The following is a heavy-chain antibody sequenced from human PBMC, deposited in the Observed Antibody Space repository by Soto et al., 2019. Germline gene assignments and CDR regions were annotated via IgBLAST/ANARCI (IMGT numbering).Heavy chain of an antibody. D-gene: IGHD3-9*01. J-gene: IGHJ4*02. Sequence: QVQLQESGPGLVKPSDTLSLTCAVSGYSISSSNWWGWIRQPPGKGLEWMGYINYSGNTYHNPSLKSRLNVSVDTSKNQFYLKLSSVTAVDTAVYYCARTTPRRFFDLFDGAVYFDYWSQGTLVTVSS. V-gene: IGHV4-28*01. CDR2: INYSGNT. CDR3: ARTTPRRFFDLFDGAVYFDY. CDR1: GYSISSSNW.